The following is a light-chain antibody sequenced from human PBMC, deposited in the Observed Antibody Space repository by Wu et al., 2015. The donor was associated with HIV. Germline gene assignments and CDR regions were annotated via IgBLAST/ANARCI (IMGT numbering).Light chain of an antibody. CDR1: QSVSSVY. CDR2: GTS. CDR3: QQYGVTTWT. Sequence: PGERAILSCTASQSVSSVYLAWYQQKPGQAPRLLVYGTSRRATGIPDRFSGSGSGTDFTLTISRLESEDFGLYYCQQYGVTTWTFGQGTKVEIK. V-gene: IGKV3-20*01. J-gene: IGKJ1*01.